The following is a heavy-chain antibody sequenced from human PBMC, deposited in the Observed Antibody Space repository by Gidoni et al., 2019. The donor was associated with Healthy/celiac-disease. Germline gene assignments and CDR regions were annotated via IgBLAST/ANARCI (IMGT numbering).Heavy chain of an antibody. D-gene: IGHD3-3*01. CDR1: AFTFSSYG. Sequence: QVQLVESGGGVVQPGRSLGLSWSASAFTFSSYGMHWVRQAPGKGLEGVAVIAYDGSNKYYADSVKGRFTISRDNSKNTLYLQMNSLRAEDTAVYYCAKDDFWSGSPMDYWGQGTLVTVSS. CDR3: AKDDFWSGSPMDY. J-gene: IGHJ4*02. V-gene: IGHV3-30*18. CDR2: IAYDGSNK.